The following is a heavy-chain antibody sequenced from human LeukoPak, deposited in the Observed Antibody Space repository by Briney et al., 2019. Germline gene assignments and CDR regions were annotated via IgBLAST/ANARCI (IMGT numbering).Heavy chain of an antibody. CDR1: GFTVSSNY. Sequence: PGGSLGLSCAASGFTVSSNYMSWVRQAPGKGLEGVSVIYSGGSTYYADSVKGRFTISRHNSKNTLYLQMNSLRAEDTAVYYCAREIVYAFDIWGQGTMVTVSS. CDR3: AREIVYAFDI. V-gene: IGHV3-53*04. CDR2: IYSGGST. D-gene: IGHD2-15*01. J-gene: IGHJ3*02.